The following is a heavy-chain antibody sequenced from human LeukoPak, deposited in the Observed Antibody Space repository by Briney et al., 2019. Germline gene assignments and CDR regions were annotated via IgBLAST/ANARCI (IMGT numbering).Heavy chain of an antibody. CDR2: IIPIFGTA. V-gene: IGHV1-69*13. CDR3: AREIVVVPAAIVGYFDY. J-gene: IGHJ4*02. D-gene: IGHD2-2*01. Sequence: SVKVSCKASGGTFSSYAISWVRQAPGQGLERMGGIIPIFGTANYAQKFQGRVTITADESTSTAYMELSSLRSEDTAVYYCAREIVVVPAAIVGYFDYWGQGTLVTVSS. CDR1: GGTFSSYA.